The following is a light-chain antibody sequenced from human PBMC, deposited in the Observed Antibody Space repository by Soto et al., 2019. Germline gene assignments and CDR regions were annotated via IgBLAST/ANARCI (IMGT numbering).Light chain of an antibody. Sequence: EIVLTQSPGILSLYPGERAALSCRASQSVSNNYIAWYQQRPGQAPRLLIYGASSRATGIPERFSGSGSGTDFTLTISRLEPEDFAVYSCQQYGSSPYTFGQGTNLEIK. CDR1: QSVSNNY. CDR2: GAS. CDR3: QQYGSSPYT. V-gene: IGKV3-20*01. J-gene: IGKJ2*01.